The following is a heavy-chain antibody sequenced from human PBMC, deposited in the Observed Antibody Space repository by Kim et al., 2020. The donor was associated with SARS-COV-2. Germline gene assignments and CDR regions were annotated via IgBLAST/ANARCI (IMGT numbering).Heavy chain of an antibody. CDR2: ISYDGSNK. V-gene: IGHV3-30-3*01. CDR1: GFTFSSYA. D-gene: IGHD3-22*01. CDR3: AREGHYYDSSGYYYARNDAFEI. Sequence: GGSLRLSCAASGFTFSSYAMHWVRQAPGKGLEWVAVISYDGSNKYYADSVKGRFTISRDNSKNTLYLQMNSLRAEDTAVYYCAREGHYYDSSGYYYARNDAFEIWGQGTMVTVSS. J-gene: IGHJ3*02.